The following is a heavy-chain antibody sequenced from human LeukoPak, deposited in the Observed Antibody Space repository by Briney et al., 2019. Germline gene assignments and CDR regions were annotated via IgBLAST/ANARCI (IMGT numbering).Heavy chain of an antibody. D-gene: IGHD5-18*01. CDR1: GYTFNAYY. J-gene: IGHJ4*02. CDR3: ARSGAVYGYKGHGY. CDR2: INPNSGGT. Sequence: ASVKVSCKTSGYTFNAYYMHWVRQAPGQGLEWMGWINPNSGGTNYAQKFQGRVTMTRDTSISTAYMELSRLRSDDTAVYYCARSGAVYGYKGHGYWGQGTLVTVSS. V-gene: IGHV1-2*02.